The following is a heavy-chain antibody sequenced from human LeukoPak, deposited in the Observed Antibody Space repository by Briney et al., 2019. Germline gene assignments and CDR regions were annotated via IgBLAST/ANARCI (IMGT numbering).Heavy chain of an antibody. CDR3: AREPTRQTYYDILTGYGTGGYWFDP. D-gene: IGHD3-9*01. CDR2: IYTSGST. Sequence: SETLSLTCTVSGVSISSYYWSWIRQPAGKGLEWIGRIYTSGSTNYNPSLKSRVTISVDTSKNQFSLKLSSVTAADTAVYYCAREPTRQTYYDILTGYGTGGYWFDPWGQGTLVTVSS. V-gene: IGHV4-4*07. CDR1: GVSISSYY. J-gene: IGHJ5*02.